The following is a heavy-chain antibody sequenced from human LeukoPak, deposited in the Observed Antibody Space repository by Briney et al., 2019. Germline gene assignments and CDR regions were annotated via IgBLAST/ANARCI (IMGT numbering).Heavy chain of an antibody. CDR3: ARDGYYDSSGYDSIDYYYYMDV. J-gene: IGHJ6*03. Sequence: SETLSLTCAVYGGSFSGYYWSWIRQPPGKGLEWIGEINHSGSTNYNPSLKSRVTISVDTSKNQFSLKLSSVTAADTAVYYCARDGYYDSSGYDSIDYYYYMDVWGKGTTVTVSS. V-gene: IGHV4-34*01. D-gene: IGHD3-22*01. CDR2: INHSGST. CDR1: GGSFSGYY.